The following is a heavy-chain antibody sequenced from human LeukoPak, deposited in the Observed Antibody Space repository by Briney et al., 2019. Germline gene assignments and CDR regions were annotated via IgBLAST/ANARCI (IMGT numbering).Heavy chain of an antibody. J-gene: IGHJ4*02. D-gene: IGHD3-10*01. CDR2: INHSGST. V-gene: IGHV4-34*01. CDR3: ARHSYYGSGSYYRS. Sequence: PSETLSLTCAVYGGSFSGYYWSWIRQPPGKGLEWIGEINHSGSTNYNPSLKSRVTISVDTSKNQFSLKLSSVTAADTAVYYCARHSYYGSGSYYRSWGQGTLVTVSS. CDR1: GGSFSGYY.